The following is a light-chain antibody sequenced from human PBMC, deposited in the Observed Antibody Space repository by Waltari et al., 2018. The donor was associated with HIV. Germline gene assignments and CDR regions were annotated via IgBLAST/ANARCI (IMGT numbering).Light chain of an antibody. CDR3: QQSYNAPDT. CDR2: GAF. J-gene: IGKJ2*01. Sequence: DIQMTQSPSSLSASVGDRVTISCRPSRPVFTDLNWYQQKHGEAPKVLISGAFNLRNGVPPRFVGRGAGTGFTLVSNGLQPEDFAIYFCQQSYNAPDTFGQGTKLEIK. V-gene: IGKV1-39*01. CDR1: RPVFTD.